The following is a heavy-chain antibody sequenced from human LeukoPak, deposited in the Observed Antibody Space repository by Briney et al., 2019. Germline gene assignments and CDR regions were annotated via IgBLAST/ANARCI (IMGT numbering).Heavy chain of an antibody. CDR2: ISYDGSNK. D-gene: IGHD3-3*01. J-gene: IGHJ4*02. Sequence: PGGSLRLSCAASGFTFSSYAMHWVRQAPGKGLEWVAVISYDGSNKYYADSVKGRFTISRANSKNTLYLQMNSLRAEDTAVYYCARDYPNTQLRFLEWFSYFGYWGQGTLVTVSS. CDR1: GFTFSSYA. CDR3: ARDYPNTQLRFLEWFSYFGY. V-gene: IGHV3-30*04.